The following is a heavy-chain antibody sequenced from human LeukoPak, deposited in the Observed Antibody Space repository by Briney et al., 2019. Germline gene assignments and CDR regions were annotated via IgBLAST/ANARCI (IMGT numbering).Heavy chain of an antibody. Sequence: SETLSLTCTVSGGSISSYYWSWIRQPAGKGLEWIGRIYTSGSTNYNPSLKSRVTMSVDTSKNQFSLKLSSVTAADTAVYYCARENYDFWSGYSDYWGQGTLVTVSS. CDR3: ARENYDFWSGYSDY. CDR2: IYTSGST. CDR1: GGSISSYY. D-gene: IGHD3-3*01. J-gene: IGHJ4*02. V-gene: IGHV4-4*07.